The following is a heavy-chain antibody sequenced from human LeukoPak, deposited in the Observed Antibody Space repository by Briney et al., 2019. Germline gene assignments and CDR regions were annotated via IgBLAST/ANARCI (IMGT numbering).Heavy chain of an antibody. Sequence: SETLSLTCTVSGGSISSCSYYWGWIRQPPGKGLEWIGSIYYSGSTYYNPSLKSRVTISVDTSKNQFSLKLSSVTAADTAVYYCARHRWRDYYGSGSYKSAFDIWGQGTMVTVSS. J-gene: IGHJ3*02. CDR2: IYYSGST. V-gene: IGHV4-39*01. D-gene: IGHD3-10*01. CDR3: ARHRWRDYYGSGSYKSAFDI. CDR1: GGSISSCSYY.